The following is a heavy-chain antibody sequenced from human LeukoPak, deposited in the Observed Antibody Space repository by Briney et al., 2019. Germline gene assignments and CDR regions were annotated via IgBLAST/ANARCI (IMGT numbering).Heavy chain of an antibody. CDR2: IIPIFGTA. J-gene: IGHJ4*02. V-gene: IGHV1-69*05. CDR3: ARDNSGGDAGMDY. D-gene: IGHD2-21*02. Sequence: XGTFSSYAXXXXXQAPXQGLXXXGGIIPIFGTANYAQKFQGRVTITTDESTSTAYMELSSLRAEDTAVYYCARDNSGGDAGMDYWGQGTLVTVSS. CDR1: XGTFSSYA.